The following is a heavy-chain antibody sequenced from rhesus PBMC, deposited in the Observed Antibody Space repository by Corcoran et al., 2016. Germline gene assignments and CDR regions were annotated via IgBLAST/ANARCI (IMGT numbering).Heavy chain of an antibody. Sequence: QLQLQESGPGLVKPSETLSVTCAVSGGSISSSYWSWIRQAPGKGLEWIGYIYGSGSSTNYNPSLKSRVTLSVDTSKNQLSLKLSSVTTADTAVYYCARAVAAGQSYWGQGVLVTVSS. CDR3: ARAVAAGQSY. D-gene: IGHD6-13*01. J-gene: IGHJ4*01. CDR1: GGSISSSY. V-gene: IGHV4-169*01. CDR2: IYGSGSST.